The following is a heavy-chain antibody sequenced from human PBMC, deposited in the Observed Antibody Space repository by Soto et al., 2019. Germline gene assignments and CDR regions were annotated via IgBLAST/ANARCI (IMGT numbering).Heavy chain of an antibody. CDR1: GFTFSDYY. CDR3: ARVHRSVVPAAIGYAFDI. D-gene: IGHD2-2*01. Sequence: GGSLRLSCAASGFTFSDYYMSWIRQAPGKGLEWVSYISSSGSTIYYADSVKGRFTISRDNAKNSLYLQMNSLRAEDTAVYYCARVHRSVVPAAIGYAFDIWGQGTMVTVSS. CDR2: ISSSGSTI. J-gene: IGHJ3*02. V-gene: IGHV3-11*01.